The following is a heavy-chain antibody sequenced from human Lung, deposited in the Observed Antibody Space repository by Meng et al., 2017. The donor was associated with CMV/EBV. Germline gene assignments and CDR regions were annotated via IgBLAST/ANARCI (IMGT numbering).Heavy chain of an antibody. CDR3: ARLSGTVVVHWFDS. D-gene: IGHD1-7*01. CDR2: IDDTGST. V-gene: IGHV4-34*01. Sequence: SETLSLTCAVYGGSFSGSYWRWIRQPPGMRLEWIGEIDDTGSTKYSPYLNSRVTMISDTSKRQSSLKLSTVTAADTAVHYCARLSGTVVVHWFDSWGQGTLVTVSS. J-gene: IGHJ5*01. CDR1: GGSFSGSY.